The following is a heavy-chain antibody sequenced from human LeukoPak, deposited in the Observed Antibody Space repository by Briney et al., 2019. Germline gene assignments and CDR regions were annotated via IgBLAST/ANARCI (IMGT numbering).Heavy chain of an antibody. Sequence: SETLSLTCTVSGYSISNGYNWGWVRQPPGKGLECIGSISHTGSSYYNPSLESRVTISLDTSNNQFSLELSSVTAADTAVYYCARTYINFSNYFDPWGQGSLVTVSS. CDR2: ISHTGSS. D-gene: IGHD4-11*01. J-gene: IGHJ5*02. CDR1: GYSISNGYN. CDR3: ARTYINFSNYFDP. V-gene: IGHV4-38-2*02.